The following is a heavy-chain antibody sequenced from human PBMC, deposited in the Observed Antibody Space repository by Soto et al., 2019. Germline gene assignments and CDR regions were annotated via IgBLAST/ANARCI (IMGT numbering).Heavy chain of an antibody. CDR2: IKQDGSEK. V-gene: IGHV3-7*05. CDR1: GFTFSSYW. J-gene: IGHJ6*02. Sequence: GGSLRLSCAASGFTFSSYWMSWVRQAPGKGLEWVANIKQDGSEKYYVDSVKGRFTISRDNAKNSLYLQMNGLRAEDTAVYYCARVALRFLEWLLEDYYYYGMDVWGQGTTVTVSS. D-gene: IGHD3-3*01. CDR3: ARVALRFLEWLLEDYYYYGMDV.